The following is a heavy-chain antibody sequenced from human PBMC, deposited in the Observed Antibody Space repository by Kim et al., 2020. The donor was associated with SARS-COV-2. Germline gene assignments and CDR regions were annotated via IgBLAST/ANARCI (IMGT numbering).Heavy chain of an antibody. J-gene: IGHJ6*02. V-gene: IGHV3-30*07. Sequence: VKGRFTISRDNSKNTLYLQMNSLRAEDTAVYYCAREVVVVPAAIFYGMDVWGQGTTVTVSS. D-gene: IGHD2-2*01. CDR3: AREVVVVPAAIFYGMDV.